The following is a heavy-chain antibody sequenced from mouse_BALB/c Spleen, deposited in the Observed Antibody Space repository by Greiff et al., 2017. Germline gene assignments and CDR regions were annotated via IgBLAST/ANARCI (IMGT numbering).Heavy chain of an antibody. V-gene: IGHV5-6-3*01. CDR2: INSNGGST. CDR1: GFTFSSYG. J-gene: IGHJ2*01. CDR3: ARDYGSSFDY. D-gene: IGHD1-1*01. Sequence: EVMLVESGGGLVQPGGSLKLSCAASGFTFSSYGMSWVRQTPDKRLELVATINSNGGSTYYPDSVKGRFTISRDNAKNTLYLQMSSLKSEDTAMYYCARDYGSSFDYWGQGTTLTVSS.